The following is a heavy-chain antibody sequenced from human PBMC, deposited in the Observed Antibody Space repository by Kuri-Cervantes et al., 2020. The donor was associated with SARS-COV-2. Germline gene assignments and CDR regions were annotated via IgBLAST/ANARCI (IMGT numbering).Heavy chain of an antibody. V-gene: IGHV3-23*01. D-gene: IGHD3-22*01. Sequence: GGSLRLSCAASGFTFSSYAMSWVRQAPGKGLEWVSAISGSGGSTYYAGSVKGRFTISRDNSKNTLYLQMNSLRAEDTAVYYCASGLLYDSSVIGQAGSPRGGGIHYWGQGTLVTVSS. J-gene: IGHJ4*02. CDR3: ASGLLYDSSVIGQAGSPRGGGIHY. CDR2: ISGSGGST. CDR1: GFTFSSYA.